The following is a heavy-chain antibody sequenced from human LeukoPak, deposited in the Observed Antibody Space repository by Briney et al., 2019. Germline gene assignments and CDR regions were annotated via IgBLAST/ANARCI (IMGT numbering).Heavy chain of an antibody. V-gene: IGHV5-51*01. CDR3: ARHGGDCSSTICSYPFDY. D-gene: IGHD2-2*01. J-gene: IGHJ4*02. Sequence: GESLKISCKGSGYSFINYWIGWVRQMPGKGLEWMGIIYPGDSDTRYGPSFQGQVTISADKSISTAYLQWSSLKASDTAMYYCARHGGDCSSTICSYPFDYWGQGTLVTVSS. CDR1: GYSFINYW. CDR2: IYPGDSDT.